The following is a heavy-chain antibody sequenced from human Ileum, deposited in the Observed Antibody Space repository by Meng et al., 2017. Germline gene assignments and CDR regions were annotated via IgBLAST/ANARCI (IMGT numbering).Heavy chain of an antibody. CDR3: AKGCSWNYYDSSGYYYGY. J-gene: IGHJ4*02. CDR1: GFTFSSYA. CDR2: ISGSGGST. D-gene: IGHD3-22*01. V-gene: IGHV3-23*01. Sequence: GESLKISCAASGFTFSSYAMSGVRQAPGKGLEWVSAISGSGGSTYYADSVKGRFTLTRDNSKNTLYLQMNSLRAEDAAVYYCAKGCSWNYYDSSGYYYGYWGQGTLVTVSS.